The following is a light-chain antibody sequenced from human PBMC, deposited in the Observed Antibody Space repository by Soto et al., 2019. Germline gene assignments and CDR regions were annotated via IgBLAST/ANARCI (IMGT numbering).Light chain of an antibody. J-gene: IGKJ4*01. Sequence: DVQMTQSPSSLSASVGDRVTITCRASQDINSWLAWYQQKPEKAPKSLIHAASSLQTVVPSRFSGSGSGTDFTLTISSLQPEDSATSYCQQYNIYPLTFGGGTKVEIK. CDR3: QQYNIYPLT. CDR1: QDINSW. V-gene: IGKV1D-16*01. CDR2: AAS.